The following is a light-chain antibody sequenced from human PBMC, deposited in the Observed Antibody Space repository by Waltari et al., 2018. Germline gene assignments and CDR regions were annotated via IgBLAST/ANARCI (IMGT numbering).Light chain of an antibody. V-gene: IGLV2-14*01. J-gene: IGLJ2*01. CDR1: RRDVGGYNS. CDR3: SSYTSSTVV. CDR2: EVS. Sequence: QSALTQPASVSGSPGQSTPISCPGTRRDVGGYNSPSWYHQHPGKAPKLMIYEVSNRPSGVSNRFSGSKSGNTASLTISGLQAEDESDYYCSSYTSSTVVFGGGTKLTVL.